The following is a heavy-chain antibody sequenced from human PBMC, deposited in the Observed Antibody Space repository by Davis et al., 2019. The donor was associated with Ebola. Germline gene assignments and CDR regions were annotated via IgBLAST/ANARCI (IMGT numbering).Heavy chain of an antibody. CDR3: AREREVDTAMAGYYYGMDV. Sequence: ASVKVSCKASGYTFTSYAMHWVRQAPGQRLEWMGWINAGNGNTKYSQKFQGRVTITRDTSASTAYMELSSLRSEDTAVYFCAREREVDTAMAGYYYGMDVWGKGTTVTVSS. J-gene: IGHJ6*04. CDR2: INAGNGNT. V-gene: IGHV1-3*01. D-gene: IGHD5-18*01. CDR1: GYTFTSYA.